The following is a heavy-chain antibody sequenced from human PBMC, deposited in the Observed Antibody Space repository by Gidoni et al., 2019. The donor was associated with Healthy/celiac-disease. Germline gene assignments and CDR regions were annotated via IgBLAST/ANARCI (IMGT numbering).Heavy chain of an antibody. D-gene: IGHD3-3*01. J-gene: IGHJ4*02. CDR3: TTDSGYRDTSFGVVIIEHFDY. Sequence: TQSTAPVKGRFTISRDDSKNTLYLQMNSLKTEDTAVYDCTTDSGYRDTSFGVVIIEHFDYWGQGTLVTVSS. CDR2: T. V-gene: IGHV3-15*01.